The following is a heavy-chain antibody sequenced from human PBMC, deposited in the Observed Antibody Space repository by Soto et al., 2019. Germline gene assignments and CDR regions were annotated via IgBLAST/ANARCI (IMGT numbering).Heavy chain of an antibody. D-gene: IGHD3-3*01. CDR3: AKANSPFWSGYQLSGYFDY. J-gene: IGHJ4*02. CDR2: ISGSGGST. Sequence: HPGGSLRLSCAASGFTFSSYAMSWVRQAPGKGLEWVSAISGSGGSTYYADSVKGRFTISRDNSKNTLYLQMNSLRAEDTAVYYCAKANSPFWSGYQLSGYFDYWGQGTLVTVSS. V-gene: IGHV3-23*01. CDR1: GFTFSSYA.